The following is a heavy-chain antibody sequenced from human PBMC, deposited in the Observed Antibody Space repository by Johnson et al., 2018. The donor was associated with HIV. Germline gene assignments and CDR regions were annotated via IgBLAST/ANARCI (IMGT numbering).Heavy chain of an antibody. CDR3: ARDNGYYYDSSGSRNAFDI. V-gene: IGHV3-30-3*01. J-gene: IGHJ3*02. CDR1: GFTFSSYA. CDR2: ISYDGSNK. Sequence: MQLVESGGGVVKPGRSLRLSCAASGFTFSSYAMHWVRQAPGKGLEWVAVISYDGSNKYYADSVKGRFTISRDNSKNTLYLQMNSLRAEDTAVYYCARDNGYYYDSSGSRNAFDIWGQGTMVTVSS. D-gene: IGHD3-22*01.